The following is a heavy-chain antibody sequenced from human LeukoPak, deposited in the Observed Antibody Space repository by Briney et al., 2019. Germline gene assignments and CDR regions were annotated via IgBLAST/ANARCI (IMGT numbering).Heavy chain of an antibody. CDR2: ISAYNGNT. CDR3: AREMGGSSWEYYYYYGMDV. D-gene: IGHD6-13*01. CDR1: GYTFTGYG. Sequence: ASVKVSCKASGYTFTGYGISWVRQAPGQGLEWMGWISAYNGNTNYAQKLQGRVTMTTDTSTSTAYMELRSLRSDDTAVYYCAREMGGSSWEYYYYYGMDVWGQGTTVTVSS. J-gene: IGHJ6*02. V-gene: IGHV1-18*01.